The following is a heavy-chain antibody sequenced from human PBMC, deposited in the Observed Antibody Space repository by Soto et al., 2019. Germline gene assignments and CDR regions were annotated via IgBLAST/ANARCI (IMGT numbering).Heavy chain of an antibody. J-gene: IGHJ6*02. Sequence: SVKVSCKASGGTFSSYAISWLRQSPGQGLEWMGGIIPIFGTANYAQKFQGRVTITADKSTSTAYMELSSLRSEDTAVYYCARRPITLIAVAYYYYGMDVWGQGTTVTVSS. V-gene: IGHV1-69*06. CDR1: GGTFSSYA. CDR2: IIPIFGTA. D-gene: IGHD6-19*01. CDR3: ARRPITLIAVAYYYYGMDV.